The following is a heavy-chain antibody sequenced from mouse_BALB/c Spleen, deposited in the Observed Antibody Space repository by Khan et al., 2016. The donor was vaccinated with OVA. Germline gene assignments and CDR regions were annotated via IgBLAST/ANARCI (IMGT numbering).Heavy chain of an antibody. J-gene: IGHJ4*01. V-gene: IGHV9-3-1*01. CDR1: GHTFTKFC. CDR2: INTYTGEP. Sequence: QIQLVQSGPEVKKPGETVKISCKASGHTFTKFCMNWVKQAPGKGLKWMGWINTYTGEPTYDDDFNGRFAFSLETSASTAYLQIHNLKNEDTAKYSCARPPYFSYVLDNWGQGTPVTVSS. D-gene: IGHD2-10*01. CDR3: ARPPYFSYVLDN.